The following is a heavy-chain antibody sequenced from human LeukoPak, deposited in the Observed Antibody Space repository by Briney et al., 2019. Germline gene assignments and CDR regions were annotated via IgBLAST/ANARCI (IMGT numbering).Heavy chain of an antibody. D-gene: IGHD3-9*01. CDR3: ARRPSKYYDILTGYYGSEFDY. CDR2: INPNSGGT. V-gene: IGHV1-2*02. Sequence: ASVKVSCKASGYTFTGYYMHWVRQAPGQGLEWMGWINPNSGGTNYAQKFQGRVTMTRNTSISTAYMDLSSLRSEDTAVYYCARRPSKYYDILTGYYGSEFDYWGQGTLVTVSS. J-gene: IGHJ4*02. CDR1: GYTFTGYY.